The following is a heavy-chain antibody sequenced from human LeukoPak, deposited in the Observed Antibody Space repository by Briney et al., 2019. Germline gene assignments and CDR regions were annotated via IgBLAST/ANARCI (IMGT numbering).Heavy chain of an antibody. J-gene: IGHJ4*02. CDR2: ISSSSSYI. Sequence: GGSLRLSCAASGFTFSSYSMNWVRQAPGKGLEWVSSISSSSSYIYYADSVKGRFTISRDNAKNSLYLQMNSLRAEGTAVYYCARDSKYYYGSGSIDYWGQGTLVTVSS. CDR3: ARDSKYYYGSGSIDY. CDR1: GFTFSSYS. V-gene: IGHV3-21*01. D-gene: IGHD3-10*01.